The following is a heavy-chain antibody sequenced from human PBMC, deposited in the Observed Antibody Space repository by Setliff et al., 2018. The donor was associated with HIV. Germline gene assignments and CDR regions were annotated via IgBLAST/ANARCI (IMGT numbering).Heavy chain of an antibody. CDR2: VYYSGST. J-gene: IGHJ4*02. CDR1: GGSISTSSYY. D-gene: IGHD1-1*01. CDR3: AILPTTAVYYFDY. Sequence: SETLSLTCTVSGGSISTSSYYWGWIRQPPGKGLEWVGSVYYSGSTYYTPSLKSRITISVDTSKNQFSLKLNSVTAADTAVYYCAILPTTAVYYFDYWGQGTRVTVSS. V-gene: IGHV4-39*01.